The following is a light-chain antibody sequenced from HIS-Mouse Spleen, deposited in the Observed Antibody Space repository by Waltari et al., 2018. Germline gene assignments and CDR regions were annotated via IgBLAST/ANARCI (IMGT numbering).Light chain of an antibody. CDR1: SSDLRGYNY. CDR2: DVS. V-gene: IGLV2-14*03. J-gene: IGLJ2*01. Sequence: QSALTQPASVSGSPGQSITISFPGTSSDLRGYNYVSWYQQHPGKAPKLMIYDVSNRPSGVSNRFSGSKSGNTASLTISGLQAEDEADYYCSSYTSSSTEVFGGGTKLTVL. CDR3: SSYTSSSTEV.